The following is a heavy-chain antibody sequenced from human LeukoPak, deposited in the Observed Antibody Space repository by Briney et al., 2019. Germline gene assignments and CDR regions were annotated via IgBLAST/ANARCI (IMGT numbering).Heavy chain of an antibody. CDR3: AMGGQKSIAVTV. Sequence: GGSLRLSCAASGFTFNSYTMSWVRQAPGKGLEWVSVISPTGFTTLHTDSVKGRFTISRDNTKNSLSLQMNSLRGEDTAVYYCAMGGQKSIAVTVWGQGTLVTVSS. CDR1: GFTFNSYT. CDR2: ISPTGFTT. J-gene: IGHJ4*02. V-gene: IGHV3-23*01. D-gene: IGHD6-19*01.